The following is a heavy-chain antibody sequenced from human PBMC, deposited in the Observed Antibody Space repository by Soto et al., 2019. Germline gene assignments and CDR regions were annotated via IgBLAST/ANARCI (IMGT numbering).Heavy chain of an antibody. J-gene: IGHJ6*01. D-gene: IGHD3-16*01. CDR1: GFTFNNYA. CDR2: ISDSGGRT. Sequence: EVQLLESGGGLVQPGGSLRLSCAVSGFTFNNYAMNWVRQAPGKGLEWVSSISDSGGRTYYADSVKGRFTISRDNSKNTLYLQMNSLRAEDTAIYYCAKDALGGYFYYGMDVW. CDR3: AKDALGGYFYYGMDV. V-gene: IGHV3-23*01.